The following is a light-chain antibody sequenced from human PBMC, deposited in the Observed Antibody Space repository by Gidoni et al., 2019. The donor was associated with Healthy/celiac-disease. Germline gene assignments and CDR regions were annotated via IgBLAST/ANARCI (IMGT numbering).Light chain of an antibody. CDR1: SSNIGSNY. CDR3: AAWDDSLSGHVV. J-gene: IGLJ2*01. V-gene: IGLV1-47*01. Sequence: QSVLTQPPPASGTPGQRVTISCSGSSSNIGSNYVYWYKQLPGTAPKLLIYRNNQRPSGVPDRFSGSKSGTSASLAISGLRSEDEADYYCAAWDDSLSGHVVFGGGTKLTVL. CDR2: RNN.